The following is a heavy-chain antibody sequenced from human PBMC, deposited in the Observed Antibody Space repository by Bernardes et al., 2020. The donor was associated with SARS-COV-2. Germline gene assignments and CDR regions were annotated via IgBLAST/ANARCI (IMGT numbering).Heavy chain of an antibody. CDR3: ARGLPSSSWYYYYYGMDV. J-gene: IGHJ6*02. CDR1: GGSFSGHY. D-gene: IGHD6-13*01. V-gene: IGHV4-34*01. Sequence: LSITCSVDGGSFSGHYWSWIRQPPGNGLEWIGEIKHSGSTNYNPSLKSRVTISVDTSKNQFSLKLSSVTAADTAVYYCARGLPSSSWYYYYYGMDVWGQGTTVTVSS. CDR2: IKHSGST.